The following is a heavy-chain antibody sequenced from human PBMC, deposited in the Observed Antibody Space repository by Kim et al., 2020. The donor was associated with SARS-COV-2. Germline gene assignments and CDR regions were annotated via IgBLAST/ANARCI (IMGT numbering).Heavy chain of an antibody. CDR2: ISWNSGSI. CDR1: GFTFGDYA. V-gene: IGHV3-9*01. Sequence: GGSLRLSCAASGFTFGDYAMHWVRQAPGKGLEWVSGISWNSGSIGYADSVKGRFTISRDNAKNSLYLQMNSLRAEDTALYYCAKDIKGGTPAVAVDYWGQGTLVTVSS. D-gene: IGHD6-19*01. J-gene: IGHJ4*02. CDR3: AKDIKGGTPAVAVDY.